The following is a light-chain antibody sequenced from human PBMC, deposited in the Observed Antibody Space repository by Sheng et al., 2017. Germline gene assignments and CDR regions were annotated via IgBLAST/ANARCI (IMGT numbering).Light chain of an antibody. J-gene: IGKJ1*01. V-gene: IGKV3-15*01. CDR1: QSVSSN. Sequence: EIVMTQSPATLSVSPGERATLSCRASQSVSSNLAWYQQKPGQAPRLLIYGASARATGIPARFSGRGSGTEFTLTISSLQSEDFAVYYCQQSTIWPRGWTFGQGTKVEIK. CDR3: QQSTIWPRGWT. CDR2: GAS.